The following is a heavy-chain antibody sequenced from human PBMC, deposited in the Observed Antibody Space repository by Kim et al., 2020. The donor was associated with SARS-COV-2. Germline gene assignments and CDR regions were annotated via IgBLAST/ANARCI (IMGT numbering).Heavy chain of an antibody. V-gene: IGHV3-49*03. CDR3: TRDHEWEVHFDY. D-gene: IGHD1-26*01. CDR2: IRSKAYGRTT. J-gene: IGHJ4*02. Sequence: GGSLRLSCTASGFTFGGYAMSWFRQAPGKGLEWVGFIRSKAYGRTTEYAASVKFTFTISRSDSTRIVHMHMHSLENEDTAEYYCTRDHEWEVHFDYWGQG. CDR1: GFTFGGYA.